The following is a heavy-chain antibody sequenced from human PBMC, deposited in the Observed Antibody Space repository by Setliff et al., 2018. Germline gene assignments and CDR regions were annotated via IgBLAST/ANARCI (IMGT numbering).Heavy chain of an antibody. CDR1: GGSLSSGPYY. Sequence: PSETLSLTCTVSGGSLSSGPYYWTWVRQPAGKGLEWIGHIYTSGTTNYSPSLRSRVTISADTSKNQFSLQLNSVTATDTAVYYCARGRLLYVGDSHYFDNWGQGTRVTVSS. D-gene: IGHD4-17*01. J-gene: IGHJ4*02. V-gene: IGHV4-61*09. CDR2: IYTSGTT. CDR3: ARGRLLYVGDSHYFDN.